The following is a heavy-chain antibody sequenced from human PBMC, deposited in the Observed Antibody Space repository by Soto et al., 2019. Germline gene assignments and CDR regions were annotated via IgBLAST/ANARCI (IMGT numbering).Heavy chain of an antibody. CDR1: GYTFTSYD. J-gene: IGHJ6*03. CDR2: MNPNSGNT. Sequence: ASVKVSCKASGYTFTSYDINWVRQATGQGLEWMGWMNPNSGNTGYAQKFQGRVTMTRNTSISTAYMELSSLRSEDTAVYYCARGLHYYIVAWISGAYYYYMDVWGKGTTVTVSS. V-gene: IGHV1-8*01. D-gene: IGHD5-12*01. CDR3: ARGLHYYIVAWISGAYYYYMDV.